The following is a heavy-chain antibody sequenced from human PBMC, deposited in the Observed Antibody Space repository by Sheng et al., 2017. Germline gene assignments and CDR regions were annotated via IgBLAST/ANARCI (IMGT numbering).Heavy chain of an antibody. J-gene: IGHJ4*02. CDR2: INPNSGDT. V-gene: IGHV1-2*02. CDR3: ATLGHCSGTSCYVYSTFDY. D-gene: IGHD2-2*01. Sequence: QVQLVQSGAEMKKPGASVKVSCKASGYTFTDYYMHWVRQAPGQGLEWMGWINPNSGDTNYAQKFQGRVTMTRDSSISTAYMELSRLRSDDTAVYYCATLGHCSGTSCYVYSTFDYWGQGTPGHRLL. CDR1: GYTFTDYY.